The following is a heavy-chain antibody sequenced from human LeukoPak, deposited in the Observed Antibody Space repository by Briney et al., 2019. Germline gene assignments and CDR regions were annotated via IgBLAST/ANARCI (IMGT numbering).Heavy chain of an antibody. D-gene: IGHD5-18*01. CDR2: ISKDGSTT. CDR1: GFTFNNFW. V-gene: IGHV3-74*01. J-gene: IGHJ4*02. CDR3: ARGASSGYRIDY. Sequence: PGGSLRLSCAASGFTFNNFWMHWVRQAPGKGLVWVSRISKDGSTTNYADSVKDRFTIPRDNAKNTLYLQMNSLTAEDTALYYCARGASSGYRIDYWGQGTLVTVSS.